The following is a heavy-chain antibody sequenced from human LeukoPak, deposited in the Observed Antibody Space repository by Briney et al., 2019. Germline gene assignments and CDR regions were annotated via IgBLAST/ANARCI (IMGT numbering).Heavy chain of an antibody. CDR2: IGRSGSYI. CDR1: GFTFSDYF. J-gene: IGHJ4*02. V-gene: IGHV3-11*04. Sequence: PGGSLRLSCAASGFTFSDYFMSWIRQAPGKGLDWISYIGRSGSYIYYADSVKGRFTISRDNAKNSLYLQMNSLRAEDTAVYYCASFYDSSGYYHYTLDYWGQGTLVTVSS. CDR3: ASFYDSSGYYHYTLDY. D-gene: IGHD3-22*01.